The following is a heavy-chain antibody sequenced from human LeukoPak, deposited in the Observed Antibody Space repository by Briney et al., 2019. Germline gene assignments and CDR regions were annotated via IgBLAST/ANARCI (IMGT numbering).Heavy chain of an antibody. D-gene: IGHD2-15*01. CDR2: ISYDGSNT. Sequence: PGGSLTLSCAASGFTFSTYSMNWVRQAPGKGLEWVAVISYDGSNTYYADSVKGRFTISRDHSKNTLYLQMNSLRAEDTAVYYCATNRPYCSGGSCYSNYFYYGMDVWGQGTTVTVSS. V-gene: IGHV3-30*03. CDR3: ATNRPYCSGGSCYSNYFYYGMDV. J-gene: IGHJ6*02. CDR1: GFTFSTYS.